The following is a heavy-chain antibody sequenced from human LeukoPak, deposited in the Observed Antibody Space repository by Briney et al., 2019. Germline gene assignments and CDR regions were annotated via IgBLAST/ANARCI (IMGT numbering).Heavy chain of an antibody. Sequence: ASVKVSCMASGYTFTSYYMNWVRQAPGQGPEWMGIISPTGGTTRYTQKFQGRVTMTRDTSTSTVYMELNSLRSEDTAVYYCARELCSGGSCNFPEYYYHGMDVWGQGTTVTVSS. CDR3: ARELCSGGSCNFPEYYYHGMDV. V-gene: IGHV1-46*01. J-gene: IGHJ6*02. CDR1: GYTFTSYY. CDR2: ISPTGGTT. D-gene: IGHD2-15*01.